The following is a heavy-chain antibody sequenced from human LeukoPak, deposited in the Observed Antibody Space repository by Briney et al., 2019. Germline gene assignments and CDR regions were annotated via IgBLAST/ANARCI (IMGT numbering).Heavy chain of an antibody. CDR3: ARDRFRYCSGGSCYHFDY. Sequence: ASVKVSCKASDYTCTSYGISWVRQAPGQGLEWVGWISAYNGNTNYAQKLQGRVTMTTDTSTSTAYMELRSLRSDDTAVYYCARDRFRYCSGGSCYHFDYWGQGTLVTVSS. J-gene: IGHJ4*02. D-gene: IGHD2-15*01. CDR2: ISAYNGNT. CDR1: DYTCTSYG. V-gene: IGHV1-18*04.